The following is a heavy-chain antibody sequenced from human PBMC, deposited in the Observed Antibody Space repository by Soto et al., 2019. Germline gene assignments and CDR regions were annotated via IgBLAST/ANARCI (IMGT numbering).Heavy chain of an antibody. CDR2: VNPSDATT. CDR1: GYTFTSYY. J-gene: IGHJ4*02. CDR3: TRSITRFLEWLFDY. Sequence: QVQLVQSGAEVKKPGASVKVSCKASGYTFTSYYMHWVRQAPGQGLEWVGIVNPSDATTSYAPRFQGRVTINSDTSTSTVYMELSSLRSEDTAVYYCTRSITRFLEWLFDYWGQGTLVTVSS. D-gene: IGHD3-3*01. V-gene: IGHV1-46*03.